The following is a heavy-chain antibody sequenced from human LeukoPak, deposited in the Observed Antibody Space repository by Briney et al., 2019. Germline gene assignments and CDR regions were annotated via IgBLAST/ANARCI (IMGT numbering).Heavy chain of an antibody. CDR1: GFTFDDYG. CDR2: INWNGGST. D-gene: IGHD6-19*01. Sequence: GGSLRLSCAASGFTFDDYGMSWVRQAPGKGLEWVSGINWNGGSTGYADSVKGRFTISRDNAKNSLYLQMNSLRAEDTAVYYCARVAVWIAVADFDYWGQGTLVTVSS. J-gene: IGHJ4*02. V-gene: IGHV3-20*04. CDR3: ARVAVWIAVADFDY.